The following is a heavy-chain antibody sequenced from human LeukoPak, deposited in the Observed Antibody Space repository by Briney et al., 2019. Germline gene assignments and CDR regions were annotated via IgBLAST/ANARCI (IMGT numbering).Heavy chain of an antibody. CDR2: ISYDGSNK. J-gene: IGHJ4*02. CDR1: GFIFSISA. CDR3: TKAIGVRLVRGGGCFDY. V-gene: IGHV3-30*03. D-gene: IGHD4-23*01. Sequence: GGSLRLSCAASGFIFSISAMHCVRQAPGKGLEWVAVISYDGSNKYYADSVKGRFTISRDNSKNTLYLQMSSRGAEDNYGDKCTKAIGVRLVRGGGCFDYWGQGTLVTVSS.